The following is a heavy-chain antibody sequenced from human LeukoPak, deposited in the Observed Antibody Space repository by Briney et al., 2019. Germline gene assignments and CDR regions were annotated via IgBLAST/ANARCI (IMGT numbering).Heavy chain of an antibody. J-gene: IGHJ5*02. CDR1: GGSISSSSYY. V-gene: IGHV4-39*01. CDR3: ARHPLYDYVWGSYRYSWFDP. Sequence: SETLSLTCTVSGGSISSSSYYWGWIRQPPGKGLEWIGSIYYSGSTYYNTSLKSRVTISVDTSKNQFSLKLSSVTAADTAVYYCARHPLYDYVWGSYRYSWFDPWGQGTLVTVSS. CDR2: IYYSGST. D-gene: IGHD3-16*02.